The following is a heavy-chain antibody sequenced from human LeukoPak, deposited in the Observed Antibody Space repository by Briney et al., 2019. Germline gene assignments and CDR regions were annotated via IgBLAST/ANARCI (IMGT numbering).Heavy chain of an antibody. CDR3: TRAGSYGYYWYFDL. D-gene: IGHD5-18*01. CDR1: GDSVSGNSAT. Sequence: SQTLSLTCALSGDSVSGNSATWNWIRQSPSRGLEWLGRTYYRSKWYKDYAVSVKSRITINPHTSKNQFSLQLNSVTPEDTAVYYCTRAGSYGYYWYFDLWGRGTLVTVSS. V-gene: IGHV6-1*01. J-gene: IGHJ2*01. CDR2: TYYRSKWYK.